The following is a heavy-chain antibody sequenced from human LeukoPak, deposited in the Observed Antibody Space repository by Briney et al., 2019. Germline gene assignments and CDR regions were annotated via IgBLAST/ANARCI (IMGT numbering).Heavy chain of an antibody. CDR2: ISSSSSYI. CDR3: ASLGN. CDR1: GFTFSSYW. J-gene: IGHJ4*02. Sequence: GGSLRLSCAASGFTFSSYWMSWVRQAPGKGLEWVSSISSSSSYIYYADSVKGRFTISRDNAKNSLYLQMNNLRADDTAVYYCASLGNWGQGTLVTVSS. D-gene: IGHD1-1*01. V-gene: IGHV3-21*01.